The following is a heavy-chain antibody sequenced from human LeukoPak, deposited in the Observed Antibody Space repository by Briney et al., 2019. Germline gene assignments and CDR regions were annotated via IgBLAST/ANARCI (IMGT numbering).Heavy chain of an antibody. CDR3: TSQSIAACPTSL. Sequence: PGGSLRLSCAASGFTFSGSVMHWVRQASGKGLEWVGRIRSKANSYATAYAASVKGRFTISRDDSKNTAYLQMNSLKTEDTAVYYCTSQSIAACPTSLWGQGTLVTVSS. V-gene: IGHV3-73*01. D-gene: IGHD6-6*01. CDR2: IRSKANSYAT. J-gene: IGHJ4*02. CDR1: GFTFSGSV.